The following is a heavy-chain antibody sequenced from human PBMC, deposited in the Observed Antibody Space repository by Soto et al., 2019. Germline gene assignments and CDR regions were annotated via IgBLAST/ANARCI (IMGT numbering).Heavy chain of an antibody. CDR1: GYTFTSYD. V-gene: IGHV1-8*01. J-gene: IGHJ6*03. CDR2: MNPNSGNT. Sequence: ASVKVSCKASGYTFTSYDINWVRQATGQGLEWMGWMNPNSGNTGYAQKFQGRVTMTRNTSISTAYMELSSLRSEDTAVYYCARGRHRGYDFEVNYDYMDVWGKGTTVTVSS. D-gene: IGHD5-12*01. CDR3: ARGRHRGYDFEVNYDYMDV.